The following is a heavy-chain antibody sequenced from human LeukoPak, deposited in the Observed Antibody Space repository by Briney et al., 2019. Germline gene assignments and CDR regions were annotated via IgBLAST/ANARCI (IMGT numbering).Heavy chain of an antibody. D-gene: IGHD6-13*01. CDR3: ARGKASSRSVAIDL. CDR2: LCCDGGTT. Sequence: PGGSLRLSCAASGFTFSSNWMYWVRQAPGKGLVWLAVLCCDGGTTWYADSVKGRFTISRDNAKNTLYLQMNSLGVEDTAVYYFARGKASSRSVAIDLWGQGTLVGVCS. CDR1: GFTFSSNW. V-gene: IGHV3-74*01. J-gene: IGHJ4*02.